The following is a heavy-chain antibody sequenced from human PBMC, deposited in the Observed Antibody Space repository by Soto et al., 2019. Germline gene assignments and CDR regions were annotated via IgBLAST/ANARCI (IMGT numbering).Heavy chain of an antibody. CDR2: INPSGGST. CDR1: GYTFTSYY. Sequence: QVQLVQSGAEVKKPGASVKVSCKASGYTFTSYYMHWVRQAPGQGLEWMGIINPSGGSTSYAQKFQGRVTMPRDTSTSTVYMELSSPRSEDTAVYYCARFGNDAADYWGQGTLVTVSS. CDR3: ARFGNDAADY. V-gene: IGHV1-46*03. D-gene: IGHD1-1*01. J-gene: IGHJ4*02.